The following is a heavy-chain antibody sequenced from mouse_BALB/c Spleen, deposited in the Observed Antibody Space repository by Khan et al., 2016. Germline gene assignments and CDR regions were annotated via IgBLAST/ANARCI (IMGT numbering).Heavy chain of an antibody. CDR2: ISYSGST. D-gene: IGHD2-3*01. CDR3: ARSMAWYFDV. CDR1: GYSITSDYA. Sequence: EVQLQESGPGLVKPSQSLSLTSTVTGYSITSDYAWNWIRQFPGNKLEWMGYISYSGSTSYNPSLKSRISITRGKSKNQFFLHLNSVTTEDTATYDFARSMAWYFDVWSAGTTVTDSS. V-gene: IGHV3-2*02. J-gene: IGHJ1*01.